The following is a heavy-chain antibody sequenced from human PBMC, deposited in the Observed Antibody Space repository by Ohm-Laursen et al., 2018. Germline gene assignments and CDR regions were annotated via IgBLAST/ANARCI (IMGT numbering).Heavy chain of an antibody. CDR2: INHSRST. J-gene: IGHJ3*01. CDR3: ARELGIKRAFDF. CDR1: GGSFSGYY. V-gene: IGHV4-34*01. Sequence: SQTLSLTCAVYGGSFSGYYWNWIRQPPGKGLEWIGEINHSRSTKYNSSFKSRVTISVDTSKNQFSLKLSSVTAADTAVYYCARELGIKRAFDFWGQGTMVTVSS. D-gene: IGHD7-27*01.